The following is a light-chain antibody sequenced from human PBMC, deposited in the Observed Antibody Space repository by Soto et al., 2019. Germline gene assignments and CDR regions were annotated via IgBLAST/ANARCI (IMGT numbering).Light chain of an antibody. J-gene: IGKJ2*01. Sequence: EIVLTQSPATLSLSPGERATLSCRASQSVDNYLAWYQQKPGQAPRLLIYAASKRATGIPGRFSGSGSGTDFTLTISSLEPEDFAVYYCQHRREWPHTFGQGTKLDIK. CDR3: QHRREWPHT. V-gene: IGKV3-11*01. CDR2: AAS. CDR1: QSVDNY.